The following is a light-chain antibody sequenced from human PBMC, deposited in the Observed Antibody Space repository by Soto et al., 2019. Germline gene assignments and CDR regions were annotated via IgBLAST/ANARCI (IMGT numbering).Light chain of an antibody. V-gene: IGKV3-20*01. CDR2: GAS. J-gene: IGKJ3*01. Sequence: EIVLTQSPGPLSLSPGESATLSCKASASIYINSFAWYYQKPGQPPRLLISGASTRDTSIPDRFSGSGSGTDFVLSIDRLEVEDSGIYYCQQYGASPFTFGAGTRVDIK. CDR1: ASIYINS. CDR3: QQYGASPFT.